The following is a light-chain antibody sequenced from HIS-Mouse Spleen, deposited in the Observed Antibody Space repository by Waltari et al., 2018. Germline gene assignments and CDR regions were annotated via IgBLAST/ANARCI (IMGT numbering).Light chain of an antibody. J-gene: IGLJ3*02. Sequence: QSALTQPASVSGSPGQSITISCTGPSSHVGGYTYVSWYQQHPGKAPKLMIYDVSNRPSGVSNRFSGSKSGNTASLTISGLQAEDEADYYCSSYTSSSTRVFGGGTKLTVL. CDR1: SSHVGGYTY. CDR3: SSYTSSSTRV. CDR2: DVS. V-gene: IGLV2-14*03.